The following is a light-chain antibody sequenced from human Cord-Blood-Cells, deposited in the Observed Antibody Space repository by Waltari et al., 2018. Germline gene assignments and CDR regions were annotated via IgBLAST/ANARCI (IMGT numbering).Light chain of an antibody. J-gene: IGLJ2*01. V-gene: IGLV2-8*01. CDR1: SNDVGGYNY. CDR2: EVS. CDR3: SSYAGSNNLV. Sequence: QSALTQPPSASASPGQLVTIPFTGTSNDVGGYNYVAWYQQHPGKAPKLMIYEVSKRPSGVPDRFSGSKSGNTASLTVSGLQAEDEADYYCSSYAGSNNLVFGGGTKLTVL.